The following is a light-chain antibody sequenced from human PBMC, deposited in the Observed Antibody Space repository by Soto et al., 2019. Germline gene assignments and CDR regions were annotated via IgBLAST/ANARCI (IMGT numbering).Light chain of an antibody. V-gene: IGKV3-20*01. CDR3: QQYKSYFRT. J-gene: IGKJ1*01. CDR2: GAS. CDR1: QSVSSSY. Sequence: EIVLTQSPGTLSLSPGERATLSCRASQSVSSSYLAWYQQKPGQAPRLLIYGASSRATGIPDRFSGSGSGTDFTLTISRLEPEDFAVYYCQQYKSYFRTFGQGTKVEIK.